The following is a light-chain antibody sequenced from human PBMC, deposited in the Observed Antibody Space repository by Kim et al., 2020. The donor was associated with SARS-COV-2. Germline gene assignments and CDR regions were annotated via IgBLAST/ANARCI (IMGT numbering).Light chain of an antibody. V-gene: IGLV7-46*01. J-gene: IGLJ2*01. CDR2: DTH. CDR3: LLSYSGVVV. Sequence: PGGTVTLTCGSSTGAVTFEHHPSWFQQKPGQDPRTLIYDTHHKLSWTPVRFSGSLLGGKAALALSGAKPEDEADYFCLLSYSGVVVFGGGTKVTVL. CDR1: TGAVTFEHH.